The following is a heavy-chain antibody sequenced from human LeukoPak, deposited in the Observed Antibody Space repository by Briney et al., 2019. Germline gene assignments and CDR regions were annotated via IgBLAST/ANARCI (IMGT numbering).Heavy chain of an antibody. CDR3: ARVAVASRAAY. CDR2: ISSSSSYI. V-gene: IGHV3-21*01. J-gene: IGHJ4*02. D-gene: IGHD2-15*01. Sequence: GGSLRLSCAASGFTFSSYSMNWVRQAPGKGLEWVSSISSSSSYICYADSVKGRFTISRDNAKNSLYLQMNSLRAEDTAVYYCARVAVASRAAYWGQGTLVTVSS. CDR1: GFTFSSYS.